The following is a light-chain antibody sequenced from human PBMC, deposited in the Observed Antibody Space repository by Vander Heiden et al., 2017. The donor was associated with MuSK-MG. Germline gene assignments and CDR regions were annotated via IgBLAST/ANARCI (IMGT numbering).Light chain of an antibody. V-gene: IGLV2-14*02. Sequence: QSALTQPASVSGSPGQSITISCTGTSSDVGSYNLVSWYQQHPGKAPKLMISEVTNRPSGVSNRFSGSKSGNTASLTISGLQADDEADYYCSSFKSSTTPFVFGTGTKVTVL. CDR2: EVT. CDR3: SSFKSSTTPFV. J-gene: IGLJ1*01. CDR1: SSDVGSYNL.